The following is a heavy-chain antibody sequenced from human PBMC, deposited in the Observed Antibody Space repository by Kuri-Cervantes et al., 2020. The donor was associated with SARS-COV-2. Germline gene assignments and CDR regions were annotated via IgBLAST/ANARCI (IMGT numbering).Heavy chain of an antibody. Sequence: SETLSLTCAVYGGSFSGYYWSWIRQPPGKGLEWIGEINHSGSTNYNPSLKSRVTISVDTSKNQFSLKLSSETAADTAVYYCARDLYSSGLEYNWFDPWGQGTLVTVSS. CDR3: ARDLYSSGLEYNWFDP. CDR2: INHSGST. CDR1: GGSFSGYY. J-gene: IGHJ5*02. D-gene: IGHD6-19*01. V-gene: IGHV4-34*01.